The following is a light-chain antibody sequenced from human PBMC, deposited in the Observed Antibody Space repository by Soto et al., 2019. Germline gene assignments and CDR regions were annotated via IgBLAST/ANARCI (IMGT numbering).Light chain of an antibody. V-gene: IGLV2-14*01. Sequence: QYVLTQHAFVSGSPGQSMTISWTGSSSDIGAYDYVSWFLQYSGKAPKLIISEVSNRHSGVFNRFSGSKSGTAAPLIVSGLQTEDEADYFCFSFTADSTHVFGNGTKVTVL. CDR2: EVS. CDR1: SSDIGAYDY. J-gene: IGLJ1*01. CDR3: FSFTADSTHV.